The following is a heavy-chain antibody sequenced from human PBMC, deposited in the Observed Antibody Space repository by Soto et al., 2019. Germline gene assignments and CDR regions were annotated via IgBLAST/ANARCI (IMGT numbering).Heavy chain of an antibody. CDR1: GGSLIAHA. Sequence: SAKISCKAAGGSLIAHAMIFVRRAPGQGLEWMGGIIHIFGTSNYSDTFQHRVTITADESTSTAYMELSSVTAEDTAVYYCARNVSYSEFWSGYYFGGGMDVWGQGTTVTVSS. CDR2: IIHIFGTS. V-gene: IGHV1-69*13. D-gene: IGHD3-3*01. J-gene: IGHJ6*02. CDR3: ARNVSYSEFWSGYYFGGGMDV.